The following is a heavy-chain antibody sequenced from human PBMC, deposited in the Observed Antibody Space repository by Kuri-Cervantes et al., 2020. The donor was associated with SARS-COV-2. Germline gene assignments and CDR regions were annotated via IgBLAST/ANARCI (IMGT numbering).Heavy chain of an antibody. CDR2: IYYSGST. CDR3: ARDVGAS. D-gene: IGHD1-26*01. V-gene: IGHV4-30-4*07. CDR1: GGSISSGGYS. J-gene: IGHJ4*02. Sequence: LRLSCAVSGGSISSGGYSWSWIRQPPGKGLEWIGYIYYSGSTYYNPSLKSRVTISVDTSKDQFSLKLSSVTAADTAVYYCARDVGASWGQGTLVTVSS.